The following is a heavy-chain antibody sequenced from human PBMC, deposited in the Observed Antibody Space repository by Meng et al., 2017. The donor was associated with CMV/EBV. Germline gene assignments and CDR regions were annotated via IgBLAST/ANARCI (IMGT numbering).Heavy chain of an antibody. D-gene: IGHD2-21*01. Sequence: QVQLVQSGVEVKTPGASVKVSCKASGYTFTGYGISWVRQAPGQGLEWMGWISVYNGHTNFAQNLQGRVTMTTDTSTSTAYVELRSLRSDDTAIYYCARGVPLGIIYSFDYWGQGTLVTVSS. CDR2: ISVYNGHT. CDR3: ARGVPLGIIYSFDY. J-gene: IGHJ4*01. V-gene: IGHV1-18*01. CDR1: GYTFTGYG.